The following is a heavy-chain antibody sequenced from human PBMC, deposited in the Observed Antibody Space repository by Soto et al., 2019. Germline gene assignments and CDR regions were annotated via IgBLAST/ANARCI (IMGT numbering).Heavy chain of an antibody. CDR1: GFTFSNHA. V-gene: IGHV3-23*01. Sequence: EVQLLESGGALVQPGGSLRLSCAASGFTFSNHAMNWVRQTPGKGLEWVSTISDSGSTYYADSVKGRFTISRDNSKNTLYLQMNSLRAEDTAVYYCARDPGGHYCTSTSCLYFFDHCGQGTLVIVSS. D-gene: IGHD2-2*01. CDR3: ARDPGGHYCTSTSCLYFFDH. J-gene: IGHJ4*02. CDR2: ISDSGST.